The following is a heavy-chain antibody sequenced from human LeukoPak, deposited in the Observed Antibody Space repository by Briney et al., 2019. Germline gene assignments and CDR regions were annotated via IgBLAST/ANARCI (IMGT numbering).Heavy chain of an antibody. Sequence: SETLSLTCTVSDYSISSGYYWGWIRQPPGKGLEWIGSISHSGSTYYNPSLNSRVTISVDRSKNQFSLKLSSVTAADTAVYYCARGLPESSRRYEWAGQDAFDIWGQGTMVTVSS. CDR3: ARGLPESSRRYEWAGQDAFDI. D-gene: IGHD6-13*01. CDR1: DYSISSGYY. J-gene: IGHJ3*02. V-gene: IGHV4-38-2*02. CDR2: ISHSGST.